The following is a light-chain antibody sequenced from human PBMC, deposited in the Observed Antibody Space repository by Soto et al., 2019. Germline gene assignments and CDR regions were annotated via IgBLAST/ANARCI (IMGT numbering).Light chain of an antibody. Sequence: EIVMTQSTATLSVSPGERATLSCRASQSVSSNLAWYQQKPGQGPRXLIYGASTRATDIPGRFSGSGSGTELTITISSLQSEDFEVYYCQQYNDWPLTFGGGTKVEIK. CDR2: GAS. V-gene: IGKV3-15*01. J-gene: IGKJ4*01. CDR3: QQYNDWPLT. CDR1: QSVSSN.